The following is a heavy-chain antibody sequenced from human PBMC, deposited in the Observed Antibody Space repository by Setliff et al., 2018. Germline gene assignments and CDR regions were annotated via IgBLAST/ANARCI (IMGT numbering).Heavy chain of an antibody. CDR1: GGSISSSSYY. CDR2: IKQDGSEK. D-gene: IGHD6-13*01. CDR3: ARDHIYSSSWYYYYYGMDV. V-gene: IGHV3-7*01. J-gene: IGHJ6*02. Sequence: ETLSLTCTVSGGSISSSSYYWGWIRQAPGKGLEWVANIKQDGSEKYYVDSVKGRFTISRDNAKNSLYLQMNSLRAEDTAVYYCARDHIYSSSWYYYYYGMDVWGQGTTVTVS.